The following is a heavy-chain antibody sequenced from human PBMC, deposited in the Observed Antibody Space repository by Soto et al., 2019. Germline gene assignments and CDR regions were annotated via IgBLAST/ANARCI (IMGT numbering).Heavy chain of an antibody. J-gene: IGHJ4*02. CDR1: GFSLTTSGVG. CDR2: IYWDDDK. D-gene: IGHD1-1*01. CDR3: AHRRAGTLDY. V-gene: IGHV2-5*02. Sequence: QITLKESGPTLVKPTQTLTLTCTFSGFSLTTSGVGVGWIRQPPGKALEWLALIYWDDDKRYSPSLKSRLIITRDTSKNQVVLSVTNMDPVDTATYFCAHRRAGTLDYWGQGTLVTVSS.